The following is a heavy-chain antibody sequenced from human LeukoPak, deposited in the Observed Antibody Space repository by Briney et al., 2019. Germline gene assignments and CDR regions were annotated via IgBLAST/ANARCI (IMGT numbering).Heavy chain of an antibody. CDR2: IYCAGNT. CDR3: ARESFSSTFGSSV. V-gene: IGHV4-31*03. CDR1: GGSIISGGYY. Sequence: PSQTLSLTCTVSGGSIISGGYYWNWVRQHPEKGLEWIGAIYCAGNTYYNPALESRVTISLDTSKDQFSLRLKSVTAADTAVYYCARESFSSTFGSSVWGQGTLVAVSS. D-gene: IGHD2-2*01. J-gene: IGHJ4*02.